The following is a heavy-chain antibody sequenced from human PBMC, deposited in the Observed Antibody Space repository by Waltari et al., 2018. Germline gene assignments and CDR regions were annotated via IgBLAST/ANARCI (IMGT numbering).Heavy chain of an antibody. D-gene: IGHD2-2*01. Sequence: QVQLVESGGGVVQPGRSLRLSCAASGFTFSSYGMHWVRQAPGKGLEWVAVISYDGSNKYYADSVKGRFTISRDNSKNTLYLQMNSLRAEDTAVYYCAKEVVVPAYYFDYWGQGTLVTVSS. CDR3: AKEVVVPAYYFDY. CDR1: GFTFSSYG. CDR2: ISYDGSNK. V-gene: IGHV3-30*18. J-gene: IGHJ4*02.